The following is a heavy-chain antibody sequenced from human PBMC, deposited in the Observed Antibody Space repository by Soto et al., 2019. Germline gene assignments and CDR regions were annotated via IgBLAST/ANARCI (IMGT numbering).Heavy chain of an antibody. Sequence: GGSLRLSCAASGFTFSSYGMHWVRQAPGKGLEWVAVISYDGSNKYYADSVKGRFTISRDNSKNTLYLQMNSLRAEDTAVYYCATIPLWFGSNHFDYWGQGTLVTVSS. CDR3: ATIPLWFGSNHFDY. D-gene: IGHD3-10*01. CDR1: GFTFSSYG. V-gene: IGHV3-30*03. CDR2: ISYDGSNK. J-gene: IGHJ4*02.